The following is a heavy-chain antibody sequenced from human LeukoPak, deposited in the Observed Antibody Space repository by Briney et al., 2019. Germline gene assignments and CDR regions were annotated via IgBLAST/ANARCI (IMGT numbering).Heavy chain of an antibody. CDR2: IYTSGST. D-gene: IGHD2-2*02. CDR3: ARIYCSSTSCYSYYYYYGMDV. V-gene: IGHV4-4*07. Sequence: PSETLSLTCTVSGGSISSYYWSWIRQPAGKGLEWIGRIYTSGSTNYNPSLKSRVTMSVDTSKNQFSLKLSSVTAADTAVYYCARIYCSSTSCYSYYYYYGMDVWGQGTTVTVSS. CDR1: GGSISSYY. J-gene: IGHJ6*02.